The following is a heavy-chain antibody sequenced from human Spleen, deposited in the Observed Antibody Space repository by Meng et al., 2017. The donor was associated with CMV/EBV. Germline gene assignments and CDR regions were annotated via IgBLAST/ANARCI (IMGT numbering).Heavy chain of an antibody. CDR3: AREANYDFWSGSNWFDP. V-gene: IGHV4-38-2*02. J-gene: IGHJ5*02. Sequence: GSLRLSCEASGFTFSDYYMSWVRQPPGKGLEWIGTIYYGGNTYYNPSLKSRVTISVDTSKNQFSLKLSSVTAADTAVYYCAREANYDFWSGSNWFDPWGQGTLVTVSS. CDR1: GFTFSDYY. CDR2: IYYGGNT. D-gene: IGHD3-3*01.